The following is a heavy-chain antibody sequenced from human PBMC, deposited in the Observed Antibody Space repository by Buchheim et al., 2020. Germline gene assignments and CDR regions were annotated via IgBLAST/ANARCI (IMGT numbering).Heavy chain of an antibody. CDR2: ISYDGSNK. CDR1: GFTFSSYG. J-gene: IGHJ6*02. Sequence: QVQLVESGGGVVQPGRSLRLSCAASGFTFSSYGMHWVRQAPGKGLEWVAVISYDGSNKYYADSVKGRFTISRDNSKNTLYLQMNSLRAEDTAVYYCAKAPLPGSWYREHYYYYYGMDVWGQGTT. D-gene: IGHD6-13*01. CDR3: AKAPLPGSWYREHYYYYYGMDV. V-gene: IGHV3-30*18.